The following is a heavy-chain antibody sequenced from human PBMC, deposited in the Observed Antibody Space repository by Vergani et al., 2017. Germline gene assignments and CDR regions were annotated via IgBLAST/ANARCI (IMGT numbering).Heavy chain of an antibody. D-gene: IGHD1-26*01. Sequence: EVQLLESGGGLVQPGGSLRLSCAASGFTFTKYAMTWVRQAPGKGLEWVSGISASGGSTYYTDSVKGRFIISRDISKNTLYLQMSSLRADDTAVYYCAKDRPRDWETPLFLFDYWGQGTLVAVSS. V-gene: IGHV3-23*01. J-gene: IGHJ4*02. CDR1: GFTFTKYA. CDR2: ISASGGST. CDR3: AKDRPRDWETPLFLFDY.